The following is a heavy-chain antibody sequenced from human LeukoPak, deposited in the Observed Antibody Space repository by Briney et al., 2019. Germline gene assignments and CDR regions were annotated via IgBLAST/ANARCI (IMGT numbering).Heavy chain of an antibody. J-gene: IGHJ4*02. V-gene: IGHV4-59*12. D-gene: IGHD1-26*01. Sequence: SETLSLTRTVSGGSTSSYNWSWIRQPPGKGLEWIGYIYYSGSTNYNPSLKSRVTMSVDTSNKQFSLRLTSVTAADTAVYYCARATGRYSPFFDYWGQGILVTVSS. CDR2: IYYSGST. CDR3: ARATGRYSPFFDY. CDR1: GGSTSSYN.